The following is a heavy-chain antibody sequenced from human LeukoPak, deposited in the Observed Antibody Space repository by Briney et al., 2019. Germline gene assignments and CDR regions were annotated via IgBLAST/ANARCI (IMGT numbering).Heavy chain of an antibody. Sequence: ASVKVSCKASGYTFTGYYMHWVRQAPGQGLEWMGWINPNSGGTNYAQQFQGRVTMTRDTSISTAYMELSRLRSDDTAVYYCARAGRGGYSLNWGRGTLVTVSS. V-gene: IGHV1-2*02. J-gene: IGHJ1*01. CDR2: INPNSGGT. CDR3: ARAGRGGYSLN. CDR1: GYTFTGYY. D-gene: IGHD6-13*01.